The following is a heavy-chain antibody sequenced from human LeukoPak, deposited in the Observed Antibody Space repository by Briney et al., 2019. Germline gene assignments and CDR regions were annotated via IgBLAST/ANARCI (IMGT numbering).Heavy chain of an antibody. CDR1: GFSIGNYA. J-gene: IGHJ3*01. CDR3: AKDPNGDYIGAFDG. Sequence: GGSLRLSCVGCGFSIGNYAMTWVRQAPGKGLEGVSSITVNGGTTKYADSVRGRFTVSRDNSRNTVFLQMDSLRAEDTAVYYCAKDPNGDYIGAFDGWGQGTMVTVSS. CDR2: ITVNGGTT. V-gene: IGHV3-23*01. D-gene: IGHD2-8*01.